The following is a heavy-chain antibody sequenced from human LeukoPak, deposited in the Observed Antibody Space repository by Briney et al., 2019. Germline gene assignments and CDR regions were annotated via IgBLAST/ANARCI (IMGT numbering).Heavy chain of an antibody. CDR3: ASLLNVAGYSGYDSDY. V-gene: IGHV4-34*01. CDR1: GGSFSGYY. Sequence: PSETLSLTCAVYGGSFSGYYWSWIRHPPGKGLEWIGEINHSGSTNYNPSLKRRVTISVDTSKSQFSLKVSSLTAADTAVYYCASLLNVAGYSGYDSDYWGHGTLVTVSS. D-gene: IGHD5-12*01. J-gene: IGHJ4*01. CDR2: INHSGST.